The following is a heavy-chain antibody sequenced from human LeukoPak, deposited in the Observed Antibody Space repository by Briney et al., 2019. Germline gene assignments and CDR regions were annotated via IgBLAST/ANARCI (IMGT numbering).Heavy chain of an antibody. D-gene: IGHD5-24*01. CDR3: ALMRDGYTH. CDR2: IRHDGSHK. CDR1: GFIFSNYG. J-gene: IGHJ4*02. V-gene: IGHV3-30*02. Sequence: GGSLRLSCTASGFIFSNYGTHWVRQAPGKGLEWVAFIRHDGSHKSYADSVKGRFTISRDNSKNTLSLQINSLRADDTAVYYCALMRDGYTHWGQGLLVTVSS.